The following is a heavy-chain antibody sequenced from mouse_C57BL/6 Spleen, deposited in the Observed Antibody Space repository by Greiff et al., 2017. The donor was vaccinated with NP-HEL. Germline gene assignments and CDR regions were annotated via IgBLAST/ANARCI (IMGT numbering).Heavy chain of an antibody. CDR1: GYSFTDYN. Sequence: VQLQQSGPELVKPGASVKISCKASGYSFTDYNLNWVKQSNGKRLEWIGVINPNYGNTSYNQKFKGKAKLTVDQSSSTAYRQLNSLTSDYSSGYYCARSGTSYYCDYWGQGTTLTVSS. V-gene: IGHV1-39*01. J-gene: IGHJ2*01. D-gene: IGHD4-1*01. CDR3: ARSGTSYYCDY. CDR2: INPNYGNT.